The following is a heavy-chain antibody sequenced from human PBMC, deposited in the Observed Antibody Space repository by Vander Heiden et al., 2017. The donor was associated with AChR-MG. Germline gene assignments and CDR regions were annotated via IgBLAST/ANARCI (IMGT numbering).Heavy chain of an antibody. Sequence: EMQLLESGGGWVQPGRSPRHTCAASDVPFSSYAMSWVGQAPGKGLEWVSGISSSGGDTPYADSVKGRFTISRDNSKNTLYLQMNSLRAEDTAVYYCAKKNPGVAPFDYWGQGTLVTVSS. CDR3: AKKNPGVAPFDY. D-gene: IGHD3-3*01. CDR2: ISSSGGDT. J-gene: IGHJ4*02. CDR1: DVPFSSYA. V-gene: IGHV3-23*01.